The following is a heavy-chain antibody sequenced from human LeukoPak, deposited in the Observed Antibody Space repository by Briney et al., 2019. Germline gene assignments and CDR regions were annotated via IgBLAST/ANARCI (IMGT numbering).Heavy chain of an antibody. Sequence: SETLSLTRTVSGDSITSYYWSWMREPPGKGLEWVGYIYSSGSTNYNPSLKSRVTMSVDTSKNQFSLRLSSVTAADTAVFYCARHGRTEVGSFDYWGQGTLVTVSS. CDR3: ARHGRTEVGSFDY. J-gene: IGHJ4*02. CDR1: GDSITSYY. V-gene: IGHV4-59*08. D-gene: IGHD1-26*01. CDR2: IYSSGST.